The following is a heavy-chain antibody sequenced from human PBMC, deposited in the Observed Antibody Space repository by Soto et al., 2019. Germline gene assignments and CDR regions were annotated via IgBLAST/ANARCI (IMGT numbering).Heavy chain of an antibody. CDR1: GFTVSSNY. Sequence: GGSLRLSCAASGFTVSSNYMSWVRQAPGKGLEWVSVIYSGGSTYYADSVKGRFTISRDNAKNSLYLQMNSLRAEDTAVYYCARDPRSSGWPFDYWGQGTLVTVSS. J-gene: IGHJ4*02. CDR3: ARDPRSSGWPFDY. D-gene: IGHD6-19*01. V-gene: IGHV3-66*01. CDR2: IYSGGST.